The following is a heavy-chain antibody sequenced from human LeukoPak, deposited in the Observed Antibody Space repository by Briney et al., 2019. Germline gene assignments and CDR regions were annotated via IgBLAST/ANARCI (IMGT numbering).Heavy chain of an antibody. J-gene: IGHJ4*02. CDR1: GFTFSSYA. V-gene: IGHV3-23*01. CDR2: ISGSGGST. CDR3: AKIGGFWSGYTPMYYFDY. D-gene: IGHD3-3*01. Sequence: RGSLRLSCAASGFTFSSYAMSWVRQAPGKGLEWVSAISGSGGSTYYADSVKGRFTISRDNSKNTLYLQMNSLRAEDTAVYYCAKIGGFWSGYTPMYYFDYWGQGTLVTVSS.